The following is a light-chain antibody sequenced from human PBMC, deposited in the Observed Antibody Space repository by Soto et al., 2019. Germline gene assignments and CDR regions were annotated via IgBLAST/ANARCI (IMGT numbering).Light chain of an antibody. CDR3: CSYAGSSYV. J-gene: IGLJ1*01. V-gene: IGLV2-11*01. CDR2: DVS. CDR1: SSDVGGYNY. Sequence: QSVLTQPRSVSGSPVQSVTISCTGTSSDVGGYNYVSWYQQHPGKAPKLMIYDVSKRPSGAPDRFSGSKSGNTASLTISGLQAEDEADYYCCSYAGSSYVFGTGTKVTVL.